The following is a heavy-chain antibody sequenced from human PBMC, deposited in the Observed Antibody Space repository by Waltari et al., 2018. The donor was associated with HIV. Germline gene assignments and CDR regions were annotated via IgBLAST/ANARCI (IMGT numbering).Heavy chain of an antibody. Sequence: VQPGGSLKLSCAASGFIFSGSAMHWVRQASGKGLEWVGRIRTKANSYATAYAASVKGRFTISRDDSKNTAYLQMNSLKTEDTAVYYCTTLATPRDYWGQGTLVTVSS. V-gene: IGHV3-73*01. D-gene: IGHD5-12*01. CDR1: GFIFSGSA. J-gene: IGHJ4*02. CDR2: IRTKANSYAT. CDR3: TTLATPRDY.